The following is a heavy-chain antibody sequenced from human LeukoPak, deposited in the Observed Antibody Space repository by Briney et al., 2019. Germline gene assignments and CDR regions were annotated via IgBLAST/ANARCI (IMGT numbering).Heavy chain of an antibody. CDR2: IRYDGSNK. V-gene: IGHV3-30*02. J-gene: IGHJ4*02. CDR3: ARVGYSGSYRYFDY. CDR1: GFTFSSYG. D-gene: IGHD1-26*01. Sequence: GGSLRLSCAASGFTFSSYGMHWVRQAPGKGLEWVAFIRYDGSNKYYADSVKGRFTISRDNSKNTLYLQMNSLRAEDTAVYYCARVGYSGSYRYFDYWGQGTLVTVSS.